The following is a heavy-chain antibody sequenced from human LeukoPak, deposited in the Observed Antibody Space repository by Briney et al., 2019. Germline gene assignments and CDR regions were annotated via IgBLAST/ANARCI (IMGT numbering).Heavy chain of an antibody. CDR1: GYSFTSYW. CDR3: ATIGYCSGGSCCPAPPHFDY. Sequence: GESLRISCKGSGYSFTSYWISWVRQMPGKGPEWMGRIDPSDSYTNYSPSFQGHVTISADKSISTAYLQWSSLKASDTAMYYCATIGYCSGGSCCPAPPHFDYWGQGTLVTVSS. D-gene: IGHD2-15*01. J-gene: IGHJ4*02. CDR2: IDPSDSYT. V-gene: IGHV5-10-1*01.